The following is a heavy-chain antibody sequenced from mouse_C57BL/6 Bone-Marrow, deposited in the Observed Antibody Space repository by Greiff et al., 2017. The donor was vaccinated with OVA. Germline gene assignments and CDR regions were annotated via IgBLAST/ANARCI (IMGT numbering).Heavy chain of an antibody. V-gene: IGHV2-6-1*01. CDR3: ARHIYYDYDGAAYYAMDY. D-gene: IGHD2-4*01. CDR2: IWSDGST. J-gene: IGHJ4*01. CDR1: GFSLTSYG. Sequence: VQGVESGPGLVAPSQSLSITCTVSGFSLTSYGVHWVRQPPGKGLEWLVVIWSDGSTTYNSALKSRLSISKDNSKSQVFLKMNSLQTDDTAMYYCARHIYYDYDGAAYYAMDYWGQGTSVTVSS.